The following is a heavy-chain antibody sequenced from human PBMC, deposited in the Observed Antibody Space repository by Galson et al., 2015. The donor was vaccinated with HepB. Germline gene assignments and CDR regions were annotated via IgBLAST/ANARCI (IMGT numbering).Heavy chain of an antibody. D-gene: IGHD6-13*01. J-gene: IGHJ5*02. V-gene: IGHV3-11*06. CDR2: ISSSSSYT. CDR3: ARDWYSSSHQRFNWFDP. Sequence: SLRLSCAASGFTFSDYYMSWIRQAPGKGLEWVSYISSSSSYTNYADSVKGRFTIPRDNAKNSLYLQMNSLRAEDTAVYYCARDWYSSSHQRFNWFDPWGQGTLVTVSS. CDR1: GFTFSDYY.